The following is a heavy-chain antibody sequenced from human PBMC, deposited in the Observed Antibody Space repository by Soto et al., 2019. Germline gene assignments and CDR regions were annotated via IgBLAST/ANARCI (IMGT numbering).Heavy chain of an antibody. CDR3: TRKLEASIRLVEWFSYKWFDP. CDR2: INIRGTT. J-gene: IGHJ5*02. V-gene: IGHV4-34*01. CDR1: GESLSGYS. Sequence: PSETLSLTCDVHGESLSGYSWSWIRQPPGKGLEWIGEINIRGTTNYHPHLNSRVSMSVDTSKTQISLNMSSVTPADTALYFCTRKLEASIRLVEWFSYKWFDPWGPGTLVTVSS. D-gene: IGHD3-3*01.